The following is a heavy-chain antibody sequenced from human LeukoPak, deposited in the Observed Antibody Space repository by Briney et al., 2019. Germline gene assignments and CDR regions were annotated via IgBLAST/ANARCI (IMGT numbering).Heavy chain of an antibody. D-gene: IGHD6-13*01. V-gene: IGHV1-69*01. CDR2: IIPIFGTA. CDR3: ARGPGDSSSLWRVYYFDY. CDR1: GGTFSSYA. J-gene: IGHJ4*02. Sequence: GSSVKVSFKASGGTFSSYAISWVRQAPGQGPEWMGGIIPIFGTANYAQKFQGRVTITADESTSTAYMELSSLRSEDTAVYYCARGPGDSSSLWRVYYFDYWGQGTLVTVSS.